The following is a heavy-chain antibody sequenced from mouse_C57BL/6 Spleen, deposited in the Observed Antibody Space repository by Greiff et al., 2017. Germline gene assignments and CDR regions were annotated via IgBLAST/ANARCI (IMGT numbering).Heavy chain of an antibody. V-gene: IGHV5-6*02. Sequence: DVMLVESGGDLVKPGGSLKLSCAASGFTFSSYGMSWVRQTPDKRLEWVATISSGGSYTYYPDSVKGRFIISRDNAKNTLYLQMSSLKSEDTAMYYCSRHNTTVVAKYFDVWGTGTTVTVSA. CDR1: GFTFSSYG. J-gene: IGHJ1*03. CDR2: ISSGGSYT. CDR3: SRHNTTVVAKYFDV. D-gene: IGHD1-1*01.